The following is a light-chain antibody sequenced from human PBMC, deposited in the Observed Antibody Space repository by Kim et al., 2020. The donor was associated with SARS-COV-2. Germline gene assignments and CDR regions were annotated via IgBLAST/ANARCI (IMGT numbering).Light chain of an antibody. CDR2: QDS. CDR1: KLGDKY. J-gene: IGLJ2*01. V-gene: IGLV3-1*01. CDR3: QAWDSSTVV. Sequence: VSRGQTASITCSGEKLGDKYACWYQQKPGQSPVLVIYQDSKRPSGIPERFSGSNSGNTATLTISGTQAMDEADYYCQAWDSSTVVFGGGTQLTVL.